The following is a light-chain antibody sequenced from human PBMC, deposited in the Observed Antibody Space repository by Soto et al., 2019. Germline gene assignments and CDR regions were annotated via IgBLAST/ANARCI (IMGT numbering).Light chain of an antibody. Sequence: QSVLTQPPSASETPGQRVTISCSGGSSNIGSNYVYWYQHLPGTAPQLLMFRNDQRPSGVPDRFSGSKSGTSASLAISGLRYEDEADYFCAAWDGSLSGRFVFGTGTKVTVL. J-gene: IGLJ1*01. CDR1: SSNIGSNY. CDR2: RND. CDR3: AAWDGSLSGRFV. V-gene: IGLV1-47*01.